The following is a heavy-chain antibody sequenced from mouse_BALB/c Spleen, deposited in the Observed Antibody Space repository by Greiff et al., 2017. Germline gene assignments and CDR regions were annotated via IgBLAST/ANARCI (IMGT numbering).Heavy chain of an antibody. CDR1: GYTFTSYY. D-gene: IGHD2-10*01. CDR3: ASRAYYGPYYAMDY. Sequence: QVQLQQSGPELVKPGASVKMSCKASGYTFTSYYIHWVKQRPGQGLEWIGWIYPGDGSTKYNEKFKGKTTLTADKSSSTAYMLLSSLTSEDSAIYFCASRAYYGPYYAMDYWGQGTSVTVSS. J-gene: IGHJ4*01. V-gene: IGHV1S56*01. CDR2: IYPGDGST.